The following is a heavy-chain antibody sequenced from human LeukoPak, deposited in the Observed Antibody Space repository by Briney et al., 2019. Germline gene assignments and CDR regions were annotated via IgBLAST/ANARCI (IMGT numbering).Heavy chain of an antibody. CDR1: GGSISSSSYY. CDR2: IYYSGST. J-gene: IGHJ4*02. V-gene: IGHV4-39*01. Sequence: SETLSLTCTVSGGSISSSSYYWGWIRQPPGKGLEWIGSIYYSGSTYYNPSLKSRVTISVDTSKNQFSLKLSSVTAADTAVYYCAGLSGDSGYSPYYFDYWGQGTLVTVSS. D-gene: IGHD3-22*01. CDR3: AGLSGDSGYSPYYFDY.